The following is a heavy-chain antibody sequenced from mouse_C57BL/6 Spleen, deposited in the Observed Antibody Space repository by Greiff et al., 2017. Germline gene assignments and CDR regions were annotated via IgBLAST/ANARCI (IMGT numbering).Heavy chain of an antibody. D-gene: IGHD1-2*01. V-gene: IGHV1-53*01. Sequence: VQLQQPGPELVKPGPSVKLSCKASGYTFTSYWMRWVKQRPGQGLEWIVNIIPSNGGTNYNEKFKSKATLTVDKFSSTAYMQLRSLTSEYSAVYYCARGGGYYGYLEGRGTGTTVSVSS. CDR2: IIPSNGGT. CDR1: GYTFTSYW. J-gene: IGHJ1*03. CDR3: ARGGGYYGYLEG.